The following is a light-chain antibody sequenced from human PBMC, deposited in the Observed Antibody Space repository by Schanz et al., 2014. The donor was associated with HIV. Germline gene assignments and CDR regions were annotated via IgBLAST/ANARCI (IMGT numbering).Light chain of an antibody. J-gene: IGLJ2*01. V-gene: IGLV4-69*01. Sequence: QSVLTQSPSASASLGASVKLTCTLSSGHSSYAIAWHQQQPEKGPRYLMKLNSDGSHSKGDGIPDRFSGSSSGAERYLTISSLQSEDEADYYCQTWGTGIVVFRGGTKVTVL. CDR3: QTWGTGIVV. CDR2: LNSDGSH. CDR1: SGHSSYA.